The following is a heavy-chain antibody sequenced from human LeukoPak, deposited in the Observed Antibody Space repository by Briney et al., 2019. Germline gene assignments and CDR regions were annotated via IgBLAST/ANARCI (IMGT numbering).Heavy chain of an antibody. CDR2: ISASGGTT. CDR3: ANDGRGSHSSGSYFDY. V-gene: IGHV3-23*01. CDR1: GFSFSSFA. J-gene: IGHJ4*02. Sequence: PGGSLRLSCAASGFSFSSFAMSWVRQAPGKGLEWVSSISASGGTTYYADSVKGRFTISRDNSKNTLYLQMNSLRAEDTAVYYCANDGRGSHSSGSYFDYWGQGTLVTVSA. D-gene: IGHD6-19*01.